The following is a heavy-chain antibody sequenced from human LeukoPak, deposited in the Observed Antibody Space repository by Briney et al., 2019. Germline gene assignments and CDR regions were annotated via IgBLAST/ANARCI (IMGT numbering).Heavy chain of an antibody. V-gene: IGHV1-69*13. J-gene: IGHJ3*02. D-gene: IGHD2-2*02. CDR2: IIPIFGTA. Sequence: ASVKVSCKASGGTFSSYAISWVRQAPGQGLEWMGGIIPIFGTANYAQKFQGRVTITADESTSTAYMELSSLRSEDTAVYYCASLRDCSSTSCYNDAFDIWGQGTMVTVSS. CDR3: ASLRDCSSTSCYNDAFDI. CDR1: GGTFSSYA.